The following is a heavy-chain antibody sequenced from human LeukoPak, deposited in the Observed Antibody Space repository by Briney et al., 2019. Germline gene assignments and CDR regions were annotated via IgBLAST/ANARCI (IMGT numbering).Heavy chain of an antibody. Sequence: ASVKVSCKASGYTFTNYDINWVRQAPGQGLEWMGWINPNGGGTNYAQKFQGRVTMTRDTSISTAYMELSRLRSDDTAVYYCARRQQWLVTWGQGTLATVSS. J-gene: IGHJ5*02. V-gene: IGHV1-2*02. CDR1: GYTFTNYD. D-gene: IGHD6-19*01. CDR3: ARRQQWLVT. CDR2: INPNGGGT.